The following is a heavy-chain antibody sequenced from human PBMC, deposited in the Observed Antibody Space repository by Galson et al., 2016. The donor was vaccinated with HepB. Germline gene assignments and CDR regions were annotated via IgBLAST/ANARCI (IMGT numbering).Heavy chain of an antibody. CDR1: GFTFSSYA. CDR2: ISGSGEIT. Sequence: SLRLSCATSGFTFSSYAMSWVRQAPAKGLEWVSGISGSGEITFYADSVKGRFTISRDNSQNTLYLQMNSLRAEDTAVYYCAKDLGDSLGTDDYYFDLWGRGTLVTVSS. V-gene: IGHV3-23*01. CDR3: AKDLGDSLGTDDYYFDL. D-gene: IGHD3-22*01. J-gene: IGHJ2*01.